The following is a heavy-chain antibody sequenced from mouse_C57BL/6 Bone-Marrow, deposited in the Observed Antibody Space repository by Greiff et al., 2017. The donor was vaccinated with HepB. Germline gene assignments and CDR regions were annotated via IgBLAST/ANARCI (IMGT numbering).Heavy chain of an antibody. CDR1: GYTFTSYW. V-gene: IGHV1-72*01. J-gene: IGHJ2*01. CDR3: ASGGTVVAHYFDY. D-gene: IGHD1-1*01. CDR2: IDPNSGGT. Sequence: QVQLQQSGTELVKPGASVKLSCKASGYTFTSYWMHWVKQRPGRGLEWIGRIDPNSGGTKYNEKFKSKATLTVDKPSSTAYMQLSSLTSEDSAVYYCASGGTVVAHYFDYWGQGTTLTVSS.